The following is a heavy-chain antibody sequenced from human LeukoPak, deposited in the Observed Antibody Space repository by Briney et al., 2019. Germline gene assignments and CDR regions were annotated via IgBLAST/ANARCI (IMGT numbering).Heavy chain of an antibody. Sequence: SQTLSLTCTVSGGSISSGSYYWSWIRQPPGKGLEWIGYIYYSGSTNYNPSLKSRVTISLDTAKNQFYLKLRSVTAADTAVYYCARHLNGLRVTRGMDVWGQGTTVTVSS. CDR1: GGSISSGSYY. J-gene: IGHJ6*02. V-gene: IGHV4-61*01. CDR2: IYYSGST. D-gene: IGHD4-23*01. CDR3: ARHLNGLRVTRGMDV.